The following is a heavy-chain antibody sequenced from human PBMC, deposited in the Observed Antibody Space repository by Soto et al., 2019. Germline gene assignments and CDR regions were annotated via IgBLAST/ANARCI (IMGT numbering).Heavy chain of an antibody. D-gene: IGHD1-26*01. CDR1: GYSISTGYY. J-gene: IGHJ4*02. CDR2: FYHSVTA. Sequence: KASETLSLTCAVSGYSISTGYYWAWIRQPPGKGLEWIGSFYHSVTAYYNPSLKSRVTISVGTSKNQFSLRLTSVTAADTAMYFCARDGGSYSGIDYWGQGTLVTVS. V-gene: IGHV4-38-2*02. CDR3: ARDGGSYSGIDY.